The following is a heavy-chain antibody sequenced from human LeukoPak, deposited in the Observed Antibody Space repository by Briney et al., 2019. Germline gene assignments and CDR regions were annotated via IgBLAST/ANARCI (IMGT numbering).Heavy chain of an antibody. CDR3: ARDKRGYDILTGYYSLLLDY. J-gene: IGHJ4*02. Sequence: GGSLRLSCAASGFTFSSYGMHWVRQAPGKGLEWVAFIRYDGSNKYYADSVKGRFTISRDNSKNTLYLQMNSLRAEDTAVYYCARDKRGYDILTGYYSLLLDYWGQGTLVTVSS. D-gene: IGHD3-9*01. V-gene: IGHV3-30*02. CDR1: GFTFSSYG. CDR2: IRYDGSNK.